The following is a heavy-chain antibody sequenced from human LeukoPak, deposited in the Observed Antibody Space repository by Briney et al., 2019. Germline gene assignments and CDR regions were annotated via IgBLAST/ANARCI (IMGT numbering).Heavy chain of an antibody. V-gene: IGHV7-4-1*02. CDR3: ARERAPLYYYDSSGYWGYFDY. Sequence: ASVKASCKASGYTFTSYAMNWVRQAPGQGLEWMGWINTNTGNPTYAQGFTGRFVFSLDTSVSTAYLQISSLKAEDTAVYYCARERAPLYYYDSSGYWGYFDYWGQGTLVTVSS. CDR2: INTNTGNP. D-gene: IGHD3-22*01. CDR1: GYTFTSYA. J-gene: IGHJ4*02.